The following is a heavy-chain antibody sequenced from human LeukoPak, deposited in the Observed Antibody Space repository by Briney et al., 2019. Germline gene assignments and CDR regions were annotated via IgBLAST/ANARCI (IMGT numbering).Heavy chain of an antibody. V-gene: IGHV4-59*01. Sequence: PSETLSLTCTVSGGSISSYYRSWIRQPPGKGLEWIGYIYYSGSTNYNPSLKSRVTISVDTSKNQFSLKLSSVTAADTAVYYCARGTRDPYCSSTSCYLRAYYGMDVWGQGTTVTVSS. D-gene: IGHD2-2*01. CDR2: IYYSGST. J-gene: IGHJ6*02. CDR1: GGSISSYY. CDR3: ARGTRDPYCSSTSCYLRAYYGMDV.